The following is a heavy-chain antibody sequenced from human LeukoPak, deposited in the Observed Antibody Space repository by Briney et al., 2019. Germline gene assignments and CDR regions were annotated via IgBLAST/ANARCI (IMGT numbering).Heavy chain of an antibody. V-gene: IGHV3-15*01. CDR2: IKSKTDGGTT. Sequence: GGTLRLSCVASGFSFSDHWMNWVRQAPGKGLEWIGRIKSKTDGGTTDYAAPVKGRFTISRDDSKNTLYLQMNSLKTEDTAVYYCTTEQVDYDFWSGYYRLDYWGQGTLVTVSS. J-gene: IGHJ4*02. CDR1: GFSFSDHW. D-gene: IGHD3-3*01. CDR3: TTEQVDYDFWSGYYRLDY.